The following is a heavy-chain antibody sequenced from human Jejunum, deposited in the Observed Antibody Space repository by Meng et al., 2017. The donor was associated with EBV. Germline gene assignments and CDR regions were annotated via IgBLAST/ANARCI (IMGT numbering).Heavy chain of an antibody. CDR1: GYTFTSSG. Sequence: QGRLVQSGAELKKPGASVNVSCKASGYTFTSSGINWVRQAPGQGLEWMGWINTNNGYPTYTQDFTGRFVFSLDTSVSTAYLQITSLSTEDNAVYYCARVRPGGGWFDPWGQGTLVTVSS. V-gene: IGHV7-4-1*02. CDR2: INTNNGYP. D-gene: IGHD2-8*02. J-gene: IGHJ5*02. CDR3: ARVRPGGGWFDP.